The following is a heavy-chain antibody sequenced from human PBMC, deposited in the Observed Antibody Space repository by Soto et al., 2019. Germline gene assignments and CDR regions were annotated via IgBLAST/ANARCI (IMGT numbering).Heavy chain of an antibody. D-gene: IGHD5-18*01. CDR1: GFTFSSYA. CDR3: AKDFGYSYGYDAFDI. Sequence: TASGFTFSSYAMSWVRQAPGKGLEWVSAISGSGVSTYYADSVKGRFTISRDNSKNTLYLQMNSLRAEDTAVYYCAKDFGYSYGYDAFDIWGQWTMVTVSS. CDR2: ISGSGVST. J-gene: IGHJ3*02. V-gene: IGHV3-23*01.